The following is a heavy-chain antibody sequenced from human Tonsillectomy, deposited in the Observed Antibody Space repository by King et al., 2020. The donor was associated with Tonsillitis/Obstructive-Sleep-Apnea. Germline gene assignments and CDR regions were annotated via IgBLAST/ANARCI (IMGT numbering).Heavy chain of an antibody. V-gene: IGHV1-24*01. Sequence: VQLVESGAEVKKPGASVKVSCKVSGYTLTELSMHWVRQAPGKGLEWMGGFDPEDVETIYAQKFQGRVTMTEDTSTDPAYMELSSLRSEDTAVYYCATILGIAAAKTFVDVWGKGTTVTVSS. CDR2: FDPEDVET. D-gene: IGHD6-13*01. J-gene: IGHJ6*04. CDR3: ATILGIAAAKTFVDV. CDR1: GYTLTELS.